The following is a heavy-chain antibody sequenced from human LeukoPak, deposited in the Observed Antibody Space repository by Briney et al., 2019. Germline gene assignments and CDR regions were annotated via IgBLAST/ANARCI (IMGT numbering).Heavy chain of an antibody. J-gene: IGHJ4*02. CDR1: GGFISSYF. V-gene: IGHV4-59*01. CDR3: ARGLNIYDSSPDY. D-gene: IGHD3-22*01. CDR2: TYNSGST. Sequence: PSETLSLTCTVSGGFISSYFWSWIRQSPGKGLEWIGYTYNSGSTNYNPSLKGRVTISVDTSKNQFSLKLSSVTAADTAVYYCARGLNIYDSSPDYWGQGTLVTVSS.